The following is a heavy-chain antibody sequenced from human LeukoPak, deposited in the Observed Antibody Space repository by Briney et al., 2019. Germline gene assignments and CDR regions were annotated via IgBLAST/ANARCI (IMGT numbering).Heavy chain of an antibody. CDR2: INHSGST. Sequence: PSETLSLTCTVSADSLSYYYWSWIRQPPGKGLEWIGEINHSGSTNYNPSLKSRVTISVDTSKNKFSLKLSSVTAADTAVYYCARGYCSGGSCYDAFDIWGQGTMVTVSS. J-gene: IGHJ3*02. V-gene: IGHV4-34*01. D-gene: IGHD2-15*01. CDR3: ARGYCSGGSCYDAFDI. CDR1: ADSLSYYY.